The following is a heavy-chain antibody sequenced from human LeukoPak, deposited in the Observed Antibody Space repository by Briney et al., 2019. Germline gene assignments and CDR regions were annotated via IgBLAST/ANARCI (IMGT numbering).Heavy chain of an antibody. CDR1: GGSISSGGYY. D-gene: IGHD2-15*01. J-gene: IGHJ4*02. V-gene: IGHV4-31*03. Sequence: SETLSLTCTVSGGSISSGGYYWSWIRQHPGKGLEWIGYIYYSGSTYYNPSLKSRVTISVDTSKNQFSLKLSSVTAADTALYYCARLVDPGDYFDYWGQGSLVTVSS. CDR2: IYYSGST. CDR3: ARLVDPGDYFDY.